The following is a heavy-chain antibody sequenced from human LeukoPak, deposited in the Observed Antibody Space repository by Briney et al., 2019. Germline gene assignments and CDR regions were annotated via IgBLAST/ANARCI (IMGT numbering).Heavy chain of an antibody. CDR2: IYYSGST. V-gene: IGHV4-61*08. CDR3: ARGTRIYQLLWDY. CDR1: GGSISSGGYY. Sequence: SETLSLTCTVSGGSISSGGYYWSWIRQHPGKGLEWIGYIYYSGSTYYNPSLKSRVTISVDTSKNQFSLKLSSVTAADTAVYYCARGTRIYQLLWDYWGQGTLVTVSS. J-gene: IGHJ4*02. D-gene: IGHD2-2*01.